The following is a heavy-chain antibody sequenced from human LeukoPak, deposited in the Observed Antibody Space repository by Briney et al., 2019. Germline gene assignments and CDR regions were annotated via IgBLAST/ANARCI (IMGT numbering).Heavy chain of an antibody. Sequence: GGSLRLSCSASGFSFSSYFTTWARQPPGKGPEWVSAISDSGDEIHYADTVKGRFTISRDNSKNTLYLQMNSLRAEDTAVYYCAKDLLGSLDYWGQGTLVTVSS. D-gene: IGHD7-27*01. J-gene: IGHJ4*02. CDR2: ISDSGDEI. CDR1: GFSFSSYF. CDR3: AKDLLGSLDY. V-gene: IGHV3-23*01.